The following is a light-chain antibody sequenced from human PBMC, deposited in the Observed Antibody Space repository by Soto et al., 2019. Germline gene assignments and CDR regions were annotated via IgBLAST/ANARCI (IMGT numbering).Light chain of an antibody. J-gene: IGKJ1*01. CDR3: QQWIRWT. CDR2: GAS. Sequence: EIVMTQSPATLSVSPGDRATLSCRASQSVGSNVAWYQQQPGQAPRLLIYGASTRADCIPTRFSGSGSETEFTLTISSLQSEDFAIYYCQQWIRWTFSQGTRLELK. CDR1: QSVGSN. V-gene: IGKV3-15*01.